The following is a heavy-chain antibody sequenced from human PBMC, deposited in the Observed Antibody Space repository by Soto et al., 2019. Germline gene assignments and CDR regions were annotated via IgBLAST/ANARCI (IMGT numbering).Heavy chain of an antibody. Sequence: TGGSLRLSCAASGFTFSNAWMSWVRQAPGKGLEWVGRIKSKTDGGTTDYAAPVKGRFTISRDDSKNTLYLQMNSLKTEDTAVYYCTTDMGYSGYDYGGGAYYFDYWGQGTLVTVSS. CDR2: IKSKTDGGTT. CDR3: TTDMGYSGYDYGGGAYYFDY. CDR1: GFTFSNAW. D-gene: IGHD5-12*01. J-gene: IGHJ4*02. V-gene: IGHV3-15*01.